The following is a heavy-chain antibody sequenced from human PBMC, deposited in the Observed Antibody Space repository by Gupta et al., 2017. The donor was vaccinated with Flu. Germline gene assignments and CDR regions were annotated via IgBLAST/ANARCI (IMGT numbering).Heavy chain of an antibody. V-gene: IGHV1-46*03. J-gene: IGHJ4*02. CDR3: ARMSDILTGDYSLVGFSPFDY. Sequence: EWVGIINPSGGSTTYAEKFQGRVTMTRDASTSTVYMERSRLRSEDTAVYYCARMSDILTGDYSLVGFSPFDYWGQGTLVTVSS. D-gene: IGHD3-9*01. CDR2: INPSGGST.